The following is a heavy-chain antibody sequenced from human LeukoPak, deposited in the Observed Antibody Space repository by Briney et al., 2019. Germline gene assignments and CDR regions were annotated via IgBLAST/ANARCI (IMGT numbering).Heavy chain of an antibody. CDR2: IIPIVGTT. V-gene: IGHV1-69*13. CDR1: GGTFSSYA. Sequence: SVKVSCKASGGTFSSYAFSWVRQAPGQGLEWMGGIIPIVGTTNYAQKFQGRVTITADESTSTAYMEMSSLRSEDTAVYYCARDRDPVSYDAFDIWGQGTMVTVSS. D-gene: IGHD1-26*01. CDR3: ARDRDPVSYDAFDI. J-gene: IGHJ3*02.